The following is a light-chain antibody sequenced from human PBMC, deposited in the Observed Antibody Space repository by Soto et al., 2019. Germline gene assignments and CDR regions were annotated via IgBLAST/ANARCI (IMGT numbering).Light chain of an antibody. V-gene: IGKV3-15*01. J-gene: IGKJ1*01. Sequence: ERATLSCRASQSVSSNLAWYQQKPGQAPRLLIYGASTRATGIPARFSGSGSGTEFTLTISGLQSEDFAVYYCQQYSIWRTFGQGTKVDIK. CDR3: QQYSIWRT. CDR1: QSVSSN. CDR2: GAS.